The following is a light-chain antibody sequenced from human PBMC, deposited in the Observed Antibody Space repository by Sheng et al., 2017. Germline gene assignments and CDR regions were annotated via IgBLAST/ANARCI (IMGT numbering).Light chain of an antibody. J-gene: IGKJ4*01. V-gene: IGKV3-20*01. Sequence: EIVLTQSPDILSLSPGERATLSCRASQSVSSSYLAWYQQKPGQAPRLLIYDASSRATGIPDRFSGSGSGTDFTLTISRLEPEDFAVYYCQQYGSSPGFGGGTKVEIK. CDR3: QQYGSSPG. CDR2: DAS. CDR1: QSVSSSY.